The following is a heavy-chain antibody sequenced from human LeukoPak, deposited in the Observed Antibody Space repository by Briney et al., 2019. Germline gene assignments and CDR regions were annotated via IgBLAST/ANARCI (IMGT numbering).Heavy chain of an antibody. CDR1: DDSISRFY. V-gene: IGHV4-59*01. CDR3: ARNYYDSSGYHHNWFDP. CDR2: VYNTGST. Sequence: SETLSLTCTVSDDSISRFYWSWIRQPPGKRLEWIGFVYNTGSTDYNPSLKSRVTISLDTSRKQFSLKMSSVTAADTAMYYCARNYYDSSGYHHNWFDPWGQGILVTVSS. D-gene: IGHD3-22*01. J-gene: IGHJ5*02.